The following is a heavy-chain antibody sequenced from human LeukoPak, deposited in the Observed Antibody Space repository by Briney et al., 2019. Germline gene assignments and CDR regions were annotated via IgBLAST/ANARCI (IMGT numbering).Heavy chain of an antibody. J-gene: IGHJ3*02. Sequence: PSETLSLTCAVSGGSISSGGYSWSWIRQPPGKGLEWVGYIYHSGSTYYNPSLKSRVTISVDTSKNQFSLKLSSVTAADTAVYYCARAPLDNIWGQGTMVTVSS. CDR2: IYHSGST. CDR1: GGSISSGGYS. V-gene: IGHV4-30-2*01. D-gene: IGHD3-3*01. CDR3: ARAPLDNI.